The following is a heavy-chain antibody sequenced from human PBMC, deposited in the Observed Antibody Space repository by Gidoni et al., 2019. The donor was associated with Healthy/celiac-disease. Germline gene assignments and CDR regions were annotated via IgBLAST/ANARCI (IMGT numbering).Heavy chain of an antibody. D-gene: IGHD2-2*01. CDR3: TTDMESRWYCSSTSCRYYYGMDV. CDR1: GFTFSNAW. Sequence: EVQLVESGGGLVKPGGSLRLSCAASGFTFSNAWMRWVRQAPGKGLEWVGRIKSKTDGGTTDYAAPVKGRFTISRDDSKNTLYLQMNSLKTEDTAVYYCTTDMESRWYCSSTSCRYYYGMDVWGQGTTVTVSS. CDR2: IKSKTDGGTT. V-gene: IGHV3-15*01. J-gene: IGHJ6*02.